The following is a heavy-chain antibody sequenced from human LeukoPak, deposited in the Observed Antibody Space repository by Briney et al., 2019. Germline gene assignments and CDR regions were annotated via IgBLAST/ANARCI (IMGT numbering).Heavy chain of an antibody. D-gene: IGHD6-13*01. CDR2: VNPNNGKT. CDR1: GYTFTYD. Sequence: ASVKVSCKTSGYTFTYDIYWVRQAPGQRLELMGWVNPNNGKTGYCAQKFRGRLTMTRNTSISTAYMQLSSLRSDDTAVYYCARAPIASAVIDYWGQGTLVTVSS. J-gene: IGHJ4*02. CDR3: ARAPIASAVIDY. V-gene: IGHV1-8*01.